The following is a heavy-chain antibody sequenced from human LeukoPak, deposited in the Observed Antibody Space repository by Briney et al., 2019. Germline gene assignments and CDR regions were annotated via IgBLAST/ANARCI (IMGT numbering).Heavy chain of an antibody. J-gene: IGHJ6*02. V-gene: IGHV1-46*01. CDR1: GYTFTSYY. CDR3: ARGAVDPPQGYGMDV. Sequence: GASVKVSCKASGYTFTSYYMHWVRQAPGQGLEWMGIINPSGGSTSYAQKFQGRVTMTRDTSTSTVYMELSSLRSEDTAVYYCARGAVDPPQGYGMDVWGQGTTVTVSS. CDR2: INPSGGST. D-gene: IGHD6-19*01.